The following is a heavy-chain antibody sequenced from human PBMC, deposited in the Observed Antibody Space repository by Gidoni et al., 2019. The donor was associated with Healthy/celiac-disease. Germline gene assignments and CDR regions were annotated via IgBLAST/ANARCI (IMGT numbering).Heavy chain of an antibody. Sequence: EVQLLESGGGLAQPGGSLRLSCAASGFTFSSYAMSWVRQAPGKGLEWVSAISGSGGSTYYADSVKGRFTISRDNSKNTLYLQMNSLRAEDTAVYYCAKFFASSTIFGGNDYWGQGTLVTVSS. CDR1: GFTFSSYA. CDR3: AKFFASSTIFGGNDY. V-gene: IGHV3-23*01. CDR2: ISGSGGST. J-gene: IGHJ4*02. D-gene: IGHD3-3*01.